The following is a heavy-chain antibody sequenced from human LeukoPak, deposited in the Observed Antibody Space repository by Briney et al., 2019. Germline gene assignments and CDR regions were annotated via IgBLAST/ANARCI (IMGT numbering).Heavy chain of an antibody. Sequence: GGSLRLSCAASGFTVSSNYMSWVRQAPGKGLEWVSAISGSGGSTYYADSVKGRFTISRDNSKNTLYLQMNSLRAEDTAVYYCAKADGDPAPFDYWGQGTLVTVSS. D-gene: IGHD4-17*01. CDR1: GFTVSSNY. CDR2: ISGSGGST. J-gene: IGHJ4*02. V-gene: IGHV3-23*01. CDR3: AKADGDPAPFDY.